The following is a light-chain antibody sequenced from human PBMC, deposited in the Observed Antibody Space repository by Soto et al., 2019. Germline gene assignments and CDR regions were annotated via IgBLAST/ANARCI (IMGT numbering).Light chain of an antibody. V-gene: IGKV3-15*01. CDR3: QQYNNWPPIT. J-gene: IGKJ3*01. CDR2: AAS. Sequence: EIVMTQSPAPLSVSPGERATLSCRASQSVSGNLAWYQQKPGQAPRLLIYAASTRATGIPARFSGSGSGTEFTLTISSLQSEDFAVYYCQQYNNWPPITFGPGTKVDIK. CDR1: QSVSGN.